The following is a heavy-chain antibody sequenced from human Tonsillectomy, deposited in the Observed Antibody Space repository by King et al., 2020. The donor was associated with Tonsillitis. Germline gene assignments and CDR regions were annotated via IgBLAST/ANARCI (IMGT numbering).Heavy chain of an antibody. CDR3: ARSFTSDFWSGSNF. CDR1: GYTFTNHD. Sequence: VQLVQSGAEVKRPGASVKVSCKASGYTFTNHDISWVRQAPGQGLEWMGWINPSSGNTAYAQKFQGRVTMTRNPSTNTTYMGLSSLRSDHTAVYFCARSFTSDFWSGSNFWGQGTLVTVS. CDR2: INPSSGNT. D-gene: IGHD3-3*01. V-gene: IGHV1-8*01. J-gene: IGHJ4*02.